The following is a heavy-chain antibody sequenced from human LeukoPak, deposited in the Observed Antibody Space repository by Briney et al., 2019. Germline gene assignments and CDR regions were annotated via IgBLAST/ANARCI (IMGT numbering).Heavy chain of an antibody. CDR1: GFTFSSYS. CDR3: ARDRTYYYDSSVGY. CDR2: ISSSGSTI. Sequence: GGSLRLSCAASGFTFSSYSMNWVRQAPGKGLEWVSYISSSGSTIYYADSVKGRFTISRDNAKNSLYLQMNSLRAEDTAVYYCARDRTYYYDSSVGYWGQGTLVTVSS. J-gene: IGHJ4*02. V-gene: IGHV3-48*04. D-gene: IGHD3-22*01.